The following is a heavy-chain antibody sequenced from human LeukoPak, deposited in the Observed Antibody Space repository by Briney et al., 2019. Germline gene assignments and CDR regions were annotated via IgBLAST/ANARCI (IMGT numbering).Heavy chain of an antibody. CDR2: ISSSSSTI. CDR1: GFTFSDYY. D-gene: IGHD3-3*01. J-gene: IGHJ3*02. V-gene: IGHV3-11*04. Sequence: GGSLRLSCAASGFTFSDYYMSWIRQAPGKGLEWVSYISSSSSTIYYADSVKGRFTISRDNAKNSLYLQMNSLRAEDTAVYYCARNYDFWSGYQEGGAFDIWGQGTMVTVSS. CDR3: ARNYDFWSGYQEGGAFDI.